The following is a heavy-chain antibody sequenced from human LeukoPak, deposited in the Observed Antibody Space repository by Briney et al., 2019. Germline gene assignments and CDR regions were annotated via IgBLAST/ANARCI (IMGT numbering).Heavy chain of an antibody. CDR3: AIALLGRRYSGGLGSFDY. J-gene: IGHJ4*02. Sequence: GASVKVSCKASGYTFTSYGISWVRQAPGQGLEWMGWISAYNGNTNYAQKLQGRVTMTTDTSTSTAYMELRSLRSDDTAVYYCAIALLGRRYSGGLGSFDYWGQGTLVTVSS. D-gene: IGHD6-19*01. CDR1: GYTFTSYG. CDR2: ISAYNGNT. V-gene: IGHV1-18*01.